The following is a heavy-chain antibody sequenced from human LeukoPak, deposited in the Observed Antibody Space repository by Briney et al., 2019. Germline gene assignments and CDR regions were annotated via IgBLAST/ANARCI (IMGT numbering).Heavy chain of an antibody. V-gene: IGHV4-34*01. J-gene: IGHJ6*03. CDR2: INHSGST. D-gene: IGHD2-15*01. CDR3: ARDSRVTAYYYYYMDV. CDR1: GGSFSGYY. Sequence: SETLSLTCAVYGGSFSGYYWSWIRQPPGKGLEWIGEINHSGSTNYNPSLKSRVTISVDTSKNQFSLKLSSVTAADTAVYYCARDSRVTAYYYYYMDVWGKGTTVTVSS.